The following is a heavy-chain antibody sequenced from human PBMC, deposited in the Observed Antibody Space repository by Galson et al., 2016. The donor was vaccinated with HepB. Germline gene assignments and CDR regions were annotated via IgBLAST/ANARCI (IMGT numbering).Heavy chain of an antibody. V-gene: IGHV4-34*01. Sequence: SETLSLTCAAYGGSFSAYYWSWVRQPPGKGLEWIGEINHSGSTNYNPSLKSRVTISIDTSKNQFSLKLSSVTAADTAVYYCARGGGGWYRNDSWGQGTLVTVSS. J-gene: IGHJ4*02. CDR1: GGSFSAYY. CDR2: INHSGST. D-gene: IGHD6-19*01. CDR3: ARGGGGWYRNDS.